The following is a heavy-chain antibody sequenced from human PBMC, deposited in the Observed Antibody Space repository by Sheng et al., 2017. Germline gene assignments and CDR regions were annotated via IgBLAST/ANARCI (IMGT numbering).Heavy chain of an antibody. CDR2: ISYDGSNK. CDR1: GFTFSSYA. J-gene: IGHJ6*02. V-gene: IGHV3-30*01. CDR3: ARGAAVAGRGGNYYYYYGMDV. D-gene: IGHD6-19*01. Sequence: QVQLVESGGGVVQPGRSLRLSCAASGFTFSSYAMHWVRQAPGKGLEWVAVISYDGSNKYYADSVKGRFTISRDNSKNTLYLQMNSLRAEDTAVYYCARGAAVAGRGGNYYYYYGMDVWDQGP.